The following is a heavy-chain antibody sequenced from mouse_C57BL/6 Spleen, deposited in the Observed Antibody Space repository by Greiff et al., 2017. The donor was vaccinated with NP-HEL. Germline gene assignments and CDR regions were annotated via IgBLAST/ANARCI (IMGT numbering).Heavy chain of an antibody. CDR1: GFTFSDFY. CDR2: SRNKANDYTT. Sequence: EVQLVESGGGLVQSGRSLRLSCATSGFTFSDFYMEWVRQAPGKGLEWIAASRNKANDYTTEYSASVKGRFIVSRDTSQSILYLQMNALRAEDTAIYYCARDALALDYWGQGTTLTVSS. V-gene: IGHV7-1*01. CDR3: ARDALALDY. J-gene: IGHJ2*01.